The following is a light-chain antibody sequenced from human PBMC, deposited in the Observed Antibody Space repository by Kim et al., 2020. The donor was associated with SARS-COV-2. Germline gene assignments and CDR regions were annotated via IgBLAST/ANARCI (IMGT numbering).Light chain of an antibody. V-gene: IGKV3-20*01. CDR1: QSVSSSY. CDR3: QQYGSAPRGT. J-gene: IGKJ1*01. CDR2: GAS. Sequence: PGERATRSGRASQSVSSSYLAWYQQKPGQAPRLLIYGASSRATGIPDRFSGSGSGTDFTLTISRLEPEDFAVYYCQQYGSAPRGTFGQGTKVDIK.